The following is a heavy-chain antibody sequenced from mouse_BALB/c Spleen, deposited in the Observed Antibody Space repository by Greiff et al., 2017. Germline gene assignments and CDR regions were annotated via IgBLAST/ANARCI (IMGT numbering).Heavy chain of an antibody. D-gene: IGHD2-13*01. Sequence: VQLVESGAELVRPGSSVKISCKASGYAFSSYWMNWVKQRPGQGLEWIGQIYTGDGDTNYNGKFKGKATMTADKSSSTAYMQLSILTSEDSAVYFCARRYGDYWGQGTLVTVSA. CDR2: IYTGDGDT. J-gene: IGHJ3*01. CDR1: GYAFSSYW. V-gene: IGHV1-80*01. CDR3: ARRYGDY.